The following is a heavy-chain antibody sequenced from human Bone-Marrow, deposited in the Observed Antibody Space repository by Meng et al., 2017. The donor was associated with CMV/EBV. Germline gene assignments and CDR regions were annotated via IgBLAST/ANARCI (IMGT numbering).Heavy chain of an antibody. V-gene: IGHV3-23*01. CDR3: ARSIPLVNV. CDR2: ISDSGGST. CDR1: GFTFSDYA. Sequence: GESLKISCVASGFTFSDYAMNWVRQAPGKGLEWVSGISDSGGSTYYADSVKGRFTISRDNSKNTLYLQMNSLRAEDTALYYCARSIPLVNVWGQGTTVTISS. D-gene: IGHD1-26*01. J-gene: IGHJ6*02.